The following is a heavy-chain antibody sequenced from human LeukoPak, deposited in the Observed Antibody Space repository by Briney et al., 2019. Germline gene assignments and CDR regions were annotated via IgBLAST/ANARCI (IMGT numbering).Heavy chain of an antibody. CDR3: ARGGDGYSSSCCWFDP. D-gene: IGHD6-13*01. Sequence: SVKVSCKASGGTFSSYAISWARQAPGQGLEWMGGIIPIFGTANYAQKFQGRVTITADESTSTAYMELSSLRSEDTAVYYCARGGDGYSSSCCWFDPWGQGNLVTGSS. V-gene: IGHV1-69*13. CDR2: IIPIFGTA. J-gene: IGHJ5*02. CDR1: GGTFSSYA.